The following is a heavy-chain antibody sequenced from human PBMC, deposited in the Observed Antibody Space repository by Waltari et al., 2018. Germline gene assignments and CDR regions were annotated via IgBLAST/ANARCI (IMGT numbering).Heavy chain of an antibody. CDR3: AHRNGDYDYYYMDV. J-gene: IGHJ6*03. V-gene: IGHV2-5*01. Sequence: QITLKESGPTLVKPTQTLTLTCTFSGFSLSTSGVGVGWIRQPPGKALEWLALIYWNDDKRYSPSLKSRLTITKDTSKNQVVLTMTNIDPVDTATYYCAHRNGDYDYYYMDVWGKGTTVTVSS. CDR1: GFSLSTSGVG. D-gene: IGHD4-17*01. CDR2: IYWNDDK.